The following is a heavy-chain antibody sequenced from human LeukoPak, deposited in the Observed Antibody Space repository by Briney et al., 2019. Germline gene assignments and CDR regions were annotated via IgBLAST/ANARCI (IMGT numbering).Heavy chain of an antibody. CDR3: ATHSSGYDSGNDAFDI. J-gene: IGHJ3*02. CDR1: GGSISSYY. D-gene: IGHD3-22*01. V-gene: IGHV4-59*06. Sequence: SETLSLTCTVSGGSISSYYWSWIRQPPGKGLEWIGYIYYSGSTYYNPSLKSRVTISVDTSKNRFSLKLSSVTAADTAVYYCATHSSGYDSGNDAFDIWGQGTMVTVSS. CDR2: IYYSGST.